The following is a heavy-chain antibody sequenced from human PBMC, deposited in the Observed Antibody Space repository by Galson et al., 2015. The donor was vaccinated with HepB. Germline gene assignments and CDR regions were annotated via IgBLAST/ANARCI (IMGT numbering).Heavy chain of an antibody. V-gene: IGHV3-30*18. Sequence: LRLSCAASGFTFSSYGMHWVRQAPGKGLEWVAVISYDGSNKYYAGSVKGRFTISRDNSKNTLYLQMNSLRAEDTAVYYCAKAMSGYSYGSEFDYWGQGTLVTVSS. CDR1: GFTFSSYG. CDR3: AKAMSGYSYGSEFDY. D-gene: IGHD5-18*01. CDR2: ISYDGSNK. J-gene: IGHJ4*02.